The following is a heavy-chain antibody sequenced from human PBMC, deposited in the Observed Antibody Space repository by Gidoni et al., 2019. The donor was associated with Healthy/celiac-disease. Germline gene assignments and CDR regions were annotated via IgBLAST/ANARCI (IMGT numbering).Heavy chain of an antibody. CDR1: GGSFSGYY. CDR2: INHSGST. J-gene: IGHJ5*02. V-gene: IGHV4-34*01. CDR3: ARGEPYSSSGWYVFENWFDP. D-gene: IGHD6-19*01. Sequence: QVQLQQWRAGLLKPSETLYLTCAVYGGSFSGYYLSWIRQPPGKGLEWIGEINHSGSTNYNPSLKSRVTISVDTSKNQFSLKLSSVTAADTAVYYCARGEPYSSSGWYVFENWFDPWGQGTLVTVSS.